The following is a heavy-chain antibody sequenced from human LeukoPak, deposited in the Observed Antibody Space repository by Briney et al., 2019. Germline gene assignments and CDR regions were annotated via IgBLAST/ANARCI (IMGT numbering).Heavy chain of an antibody. J-gene: IGHJ4*02. Sequence: SETLSLTCTVSGGSINNYYWSWIRQPPGKGLEWIGSMYYSGSTYYNPSLKSRVTISVDTSKNQFSLKLSSVTAADTAVYYCARHFDSYGAYYFDYWGQGTLVTVSS. CDR3: ARHFDSYGAYYFDY. CDR2: MYYSGST. V-gene: IGHV4-59*08. CDR1: GGSINNYY. D-gene: IGHD5-18*01.